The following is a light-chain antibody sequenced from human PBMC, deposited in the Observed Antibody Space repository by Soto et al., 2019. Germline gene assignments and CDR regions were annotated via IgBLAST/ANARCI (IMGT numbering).Light chain of an antibody. CDR3: AAWDDSLSVGV. CDR1: SSNIGSNY. CDR2: RNN. J-gene: IGLJ3*02. Sequence: QSVLTQPPSASGTPVQRVTISCSGSSSNIGSNYVYWYQQLPGTAPKLLIYRNNQRPSGVPDRFSGSKSGTSASLAISGLRSEDEADYYCAAWDDSLSVGVFGGGTKLTVL. V-gene: IGLV1-47*01.